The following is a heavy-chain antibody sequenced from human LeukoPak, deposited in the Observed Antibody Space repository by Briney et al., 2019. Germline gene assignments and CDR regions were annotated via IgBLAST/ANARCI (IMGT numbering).Heavy chain of an antibody. CDR2: IYSGGST. J-gene: IGHJ4*02. CDR1: GFTVSSNY. D-gene: IGHD2-21*02. Sequence: GRSLRLSCAASGFTVSSNYMSWVRQAPGKGLEWVSVIYSGGSTYYADSVKGRFTISRDNSKNTLYLQMNSLRAEDTAVYYCARAAYCGGDCFGALDYWGQGTLVTVSS. V-gene: IGHV3-53*01. CDR3: ARAAYCGGDCFGALDY.